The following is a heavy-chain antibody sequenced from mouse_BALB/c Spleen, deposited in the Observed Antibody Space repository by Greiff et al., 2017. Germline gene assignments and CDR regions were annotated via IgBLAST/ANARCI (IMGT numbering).Heavy chain of an antibody. CDR1: GYTFTSYY. CDR3: TRGGTGY. D-gene: IGHD3-3*01. J-gene: IGHJ4*01. Sequence: VQLQQSGAELVKPGASVKLSCKASGYTFTSYYMYWVKQRPGQGLEWIGEINPSNGGTNFNEKFKSKATLTVDKSSSTAYMQLSSLTSENSAVYYCTRGGTGYWGQGTSVTVSS. CDR2: INPSNGGT. V-gene: IGHV1S81*02.